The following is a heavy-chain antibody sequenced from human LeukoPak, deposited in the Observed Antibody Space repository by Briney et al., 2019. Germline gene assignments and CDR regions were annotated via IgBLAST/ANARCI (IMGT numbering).Heavy chain of an antibody. J-gene: IGHJ4*02. CDR3: ARDVLR. CDR2: IYKTGST. Sequence: SQTLSLTCTVSGDSITSGGYYWSWIRQRPGKGLEWIGYIYKTGSTYYNPSLKSRVTMSVDTSRNQFSLKLNSVSAADTAVYYCARDVLRWGQGTLVTVSS. V-gene: IGHV4-31*03. CDR1: GDSITSGGYY.